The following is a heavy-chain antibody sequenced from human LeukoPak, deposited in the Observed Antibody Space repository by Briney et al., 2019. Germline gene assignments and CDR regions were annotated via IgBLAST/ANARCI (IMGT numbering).Heavy chain of an antibody. CDR1: GYTFTSYY. CDR2: INPSGGSK. CDR3: ASPVITMVRGVTQDY. J-gene: IGHJ4*02. D-gene: IGHD3-10*01. V-gene: IGHV1-46*01. Sequence: ASVKVSCKASGYTFTSYYMHWVRQAPGQGLEWMGIINPSGGSKSYAQKFHGRVTMTRDMSTSTVYMELRSLRSEDTAVYSCASPVITMVRGVTQDYWGQGTLVTVSS.